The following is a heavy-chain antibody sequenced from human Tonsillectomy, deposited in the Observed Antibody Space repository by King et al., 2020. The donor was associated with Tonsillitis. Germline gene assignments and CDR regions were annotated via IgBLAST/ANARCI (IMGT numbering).Heavy chain of an antibody. V-gene: IGHV3-23*01. CDR2: ISGSGGST. J-gene: IGHJ3*01. Sequence: SWVRQAPGKGLEWVSAISGSGGSTYYAASVKGRFTISRDNSKNTLYLQMSSLRAEDTAVYYCAKDQEAYYSYDTCGPVFDRWGQGTMVTVSS. D-gene: IGHD3-22*01. CDR3: AKDQEAYYSYDTCGPVFDR.